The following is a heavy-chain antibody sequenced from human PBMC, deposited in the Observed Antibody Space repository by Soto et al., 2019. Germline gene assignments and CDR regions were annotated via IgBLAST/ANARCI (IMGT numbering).Heavy chain of an antibody. CDR1: GYSFTSYG. CDR3: AGSSIAAGGALDI. Sequence: QVQLVQSGAAVKKPGASVKVSCKASGYSFTSYGFSWVRQAPGQGLEWMGWISAYNGNTNYAQKLQGRVTMTTDPSTSTAYMELRSLRSDDTAVYHCAGSSIAAGGALDIWGQGTMVTVSS. J-gene: IGHJ3*02. CDR2: ISAYNGNT. D-gene: IGHD3-10*01. V-gene: IGHV1-18*04.